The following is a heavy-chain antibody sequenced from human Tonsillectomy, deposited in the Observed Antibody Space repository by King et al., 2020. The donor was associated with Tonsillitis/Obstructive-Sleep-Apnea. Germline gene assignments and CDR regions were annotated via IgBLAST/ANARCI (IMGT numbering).Heavy chain of an antibody. CDR3: ACTPVRWASVLVTGQTRNWFYT. D-gene: IGHD3-16*02. Sequence: QLQESGPGLVKPSQTLSLTCTVSGGSISSGGYYWGWIRQHPGKGLEWIGYIYYSGSTYYNPSLKSRVTISVDTSKNQFSLKLSSVTAADTAVYYCACTPVRWASVLVTGQTRNWFYTWGQGTLVTVSS. CDR2: IYYSGST. CDR1: GGSISSGGYY. J-gene: IGHJ5*02. V-gene: IGHV4-31*03.